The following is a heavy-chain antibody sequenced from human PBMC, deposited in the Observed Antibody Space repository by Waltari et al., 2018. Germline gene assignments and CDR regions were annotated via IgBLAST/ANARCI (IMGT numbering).Heavy chain of an antibody. Sequence: QLQLQESGPGLVKPSGTLSLTCAVSGASMSSTDWWSWVRQSPGKGLEWIGQVHRSGRTNYSPTFASRVTIPVDTSTNHFSLKVTSATAADTAVYCCARDRGRGIYLDSWGQGTLVTVSP. CDR2: VHRSGRT. CDR1: GASMSSTDW. J-gene: IGHJ4*02. V-gene: IGHV4-4*01. D-gene: IGHD2-15*01. CDR3: ARDRGRGIYLDS.